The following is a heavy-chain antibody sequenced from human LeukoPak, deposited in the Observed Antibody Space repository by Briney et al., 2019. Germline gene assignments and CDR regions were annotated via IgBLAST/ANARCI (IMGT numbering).Heavy chain of an antibody. Sequence: ASVKVSCKASVYTFTSYGITWVRQAPGQGLEWMGWINAYNGNPHYAQKLQGRVTMTTDTSTDTAYMELRSLRSDDTAVYYCARGSSVYDYWGQGTLVTVSS. CDR3: ARGSSVYDY. J-gene: IGHJ4*02. V-gene: IGHV1-18*01. CDR2: INAYNGNP. CDR1: VYTFTSYG. D-gene: IGHD3-10*01.